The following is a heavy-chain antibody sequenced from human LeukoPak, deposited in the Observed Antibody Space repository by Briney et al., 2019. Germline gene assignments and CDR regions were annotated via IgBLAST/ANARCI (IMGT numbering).Heavy chain of an antibody. Sequence: SETLSLTCAVYGGSFSGYYWSWIRQPPGKGLEWIGEINHSGSTNYNPSLKSRVTISVDTSKNQFSLKLSSVTAADTAVYYCARVGWEFDYWGQGTLVTVSS. V-gene: IGHV4-34*01. CDR1: GGSFSGYY. J-gene: IGHJ4*02. CDR2: INHSGST. CDR3: ARVGWEFDY. D-gene: IGHD6-19*01.